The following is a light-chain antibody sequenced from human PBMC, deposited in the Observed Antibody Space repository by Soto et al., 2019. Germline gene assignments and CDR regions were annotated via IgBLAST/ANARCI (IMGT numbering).Light chain of an antibody. CDR3: QQRSNWPLT. CDR1: QFLSSY. Sequence: EVVLTQSPVTLSLSPLGIGCLDLRASQFLSSYLAWYQQIPGQPPRLLIYDSTNRAAGIPARFSGSGSGTDFTLTISSLEPEDFAVYYCQQRSNWPLTFGRGTKVDIK. J-gene: IGKJ4*01. V-gene: IGKV3-11*01. CDR2: DST.